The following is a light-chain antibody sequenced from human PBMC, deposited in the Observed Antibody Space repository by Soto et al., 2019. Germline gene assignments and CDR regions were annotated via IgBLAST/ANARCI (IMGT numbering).Light chain of an antibody. CDR1: QSISRY. V-gene: IGKV1-39*01. CDR2: AAS. CDR3: QQSDSTPRT. J-gene: IGKJ4*01. Sequence: DLQMTQSPSSLSASVGDRVTITCRASQSISRYLNWYQQKPGQAPKILIYAASSLQSGVPSRFSGGGSGPAFSLTISSLQPEDFATYYCQQSDSTPRTFGGGTKVEIK.